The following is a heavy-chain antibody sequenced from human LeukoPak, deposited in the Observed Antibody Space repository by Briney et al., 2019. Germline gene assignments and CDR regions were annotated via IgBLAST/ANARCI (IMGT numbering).Heavy chain of an antibody. V-gene: IGHV4-59*01. D-gene: IGHD3-22*01. CDR3: ARHRYYYDSSGYYYQP. CDR1: GVSISSYY. CDR2: IYYSGST. Sequence: PSETLSLTCTVSGVSISSYYWSWIRQPPGKGLESIGYIYYSGSTNYNPSLKSRVTISVDASKNQFSLRLSSVTAADTAVYYCARHRYYYDSSGYYYQPWGQGTLVTVSS. J-gene: IGHJ5*02.